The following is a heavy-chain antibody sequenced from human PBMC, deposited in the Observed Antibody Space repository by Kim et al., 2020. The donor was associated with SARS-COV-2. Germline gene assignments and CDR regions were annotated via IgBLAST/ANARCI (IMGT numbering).Heavy chain of an antibody. D-gene: IGHD3-16*01. Sequence: YHPSLKSRVTISVDTSKNQFSLKLSSVTAADTAVYYCARLGGAVLDLDYWGQGTLVTVSS. J-gene: IGHJ4*02. V-gene: IGHV4-59*01. CDR3: ARLGGAVLDLDY.